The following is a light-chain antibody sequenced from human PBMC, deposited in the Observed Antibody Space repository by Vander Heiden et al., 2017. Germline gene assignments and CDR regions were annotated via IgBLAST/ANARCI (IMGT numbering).Light chain of an antibody. J-gene: IGLJ2*01. CDR1: SSDVGSLYF. CDR3: CSYGGDYVV. CDR2: VDT. Sequence: QSALTQPASVSGSPGQSITISCTGTSSDVGSLYFVSWYQYHPAKVPRFIIYVDTKRPSGISNRFSDSRAGNTASLTIPGLQAEDEADYYCCSYGGDYVVFGGGTKLTVL. V-gene: IGLV2-23*01.